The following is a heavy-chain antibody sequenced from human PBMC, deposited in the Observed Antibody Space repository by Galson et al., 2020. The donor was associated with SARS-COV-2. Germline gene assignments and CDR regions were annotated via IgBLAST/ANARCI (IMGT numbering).Heavy chain of an antibody. CDR3: AREGYNWNTEAFDI. Sequence: GSLRLSCAASGFTFSSYAMHWVRQAPGKGLEWVAVISYDGSNKYYADSVKGRFTISRDNSKNTLYLQMNSLRAEDTAVYYCAREGYNWNTEAFDIWGQGTMVTVSS. CDR2: ISYDGSNK. D-gene: IGHD1-20*01. J-gene: IGHJ3*02. CDR1: GFTFSSYA. V-gene: IGHV3-30*01.